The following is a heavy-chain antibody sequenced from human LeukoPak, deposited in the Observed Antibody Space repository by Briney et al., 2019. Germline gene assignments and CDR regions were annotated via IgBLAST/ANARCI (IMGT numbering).Heavy chain of an antibody. V-gene: IGHV5-51*01. D-gene: IGHD1-26*01. J-gene: IGHJ4*02. Sequence: LGESLRISCKGSGYSFTSYWIGWVRQMPGKGLEWMGIIYPGDSDTRYSPSFQGQVTISADKSISTAYLQWSSLKASDTAMYYCARYASSLVGAPYYFDYWGQGTLVTVSS. CDR1: GYSFTSYW. CDR2: IYPGDSDT. CDR3: ARYASSLVGAPYYFDY.